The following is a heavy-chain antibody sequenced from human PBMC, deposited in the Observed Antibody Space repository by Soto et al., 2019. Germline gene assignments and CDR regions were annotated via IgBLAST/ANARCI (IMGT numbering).Heavy chain of an antibody. V-gene: IGHV3-74*01. D-gene: IGHD3-10*02. CDR3: AKAALFGGAFDI. J-gene: IGHJ3*02. CDR1: GFTFSSYW. Sequence: GGSLRLSCAASGFTFSSYWMHWVRQAPGKGLVWVSRINSDGSSTSYADSVKGRFTISRDNAKNTLYLQMNSLRAEDTAVYYCAKAALFGGAFDIWGQGTMVTVSS. CDR2: INSDGSST.